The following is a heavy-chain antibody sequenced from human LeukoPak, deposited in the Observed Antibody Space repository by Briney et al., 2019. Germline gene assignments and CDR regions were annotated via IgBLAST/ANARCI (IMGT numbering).Heavy chain of an antibody. CDR1: EFTFSGAW. Sequence: PGGSLRLSCVASEFTFSGAWMHWVRQAPGKGLEWVGLIRSKRDGETADYPAPVKGRFTISRDDSKNTLYLQMNSLRAEDTAVYYCARTRRGLYPAAFDIWGQGTMVTVSS. CDR2: IRSKRDGETA. D-gene: IGHD2-8*01. CDR3: ARTRRGLYPAAFDI. J-gene: IGHJ3*02. V-gene: IGHV3-15*07.